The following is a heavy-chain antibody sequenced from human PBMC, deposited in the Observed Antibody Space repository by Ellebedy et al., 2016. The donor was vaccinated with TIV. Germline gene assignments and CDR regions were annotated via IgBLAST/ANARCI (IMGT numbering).Heavy chain of an antibody. Sequence: SETLSLTXTVSGGSLNSGGYYWSWIRQPPGKGLEWIGRISNTGTTRYNPSLEGRVSMSVDTSKTHFSLKVSSVIAADTAVYYCARMDSSGWSYHFDLWGQGTLVTVSS. CDR2: ISNTGTT. CDR1: GGSLNSGGYY. V-gene: IGHV4-61*02. D-gene: IGHD6-19*01. CDR3: ARMDSSGWSYHFDL. J-gene: IGHJ4*02.